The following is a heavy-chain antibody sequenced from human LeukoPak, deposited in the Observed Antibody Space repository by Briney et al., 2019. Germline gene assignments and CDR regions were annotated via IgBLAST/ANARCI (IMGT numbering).Heavy chain of an antibody. CDR1: GFTFDDYG. CDR2: INWNGGST. V-gene: IGHV3-20*04. CDR3: ARAYYDSSRHGRDDAFDI. J-gene: IGHJ3*02. D-gene: IGHD3-22*01. Sequence: GGSLRLSCAASGFTFDDYGMSWVRQAPGKGLEWVSGINWNGGSTGYADSVKGRFTISRDNAKNSLYLQMNSLRAEDTALYYCARAYYDSSRHGRDDAFDIWGQGTMVTVSP.